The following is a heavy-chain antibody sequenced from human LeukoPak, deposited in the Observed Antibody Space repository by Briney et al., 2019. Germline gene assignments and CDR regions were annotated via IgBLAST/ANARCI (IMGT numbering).Heavy chain of an antibody. D-gene: IGHD2-15*01. CDR1: GYTFTGYY. J-gene: IGHJ1*01. CDR2: INPNSGGT. CDR3: AREAPGVYCSGGSCYSGSEYFQH. V-gene: IGHV1-2*02. Sequence: ASVKVSCKASGYTFTGYYMHWVRQAPGQGLEWMGWINPNSGGTNYEQKFQGRVTMTRDTSISTAYMELSRLRSDDTAVYYCAREAPGVYCSGGSCYSGSEYFQHWGQGTLVTVSS.